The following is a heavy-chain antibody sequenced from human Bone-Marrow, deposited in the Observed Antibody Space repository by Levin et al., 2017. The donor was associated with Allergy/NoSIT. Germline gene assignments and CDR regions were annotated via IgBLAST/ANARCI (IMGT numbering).Heavy chain of an antibody. CDR1: GFTFSSYS. Sequence: GGSLRLSCAASGFTFSSYSMNWVRQAPGKGLEWVSSISSSSSYIYYADSVKGRFTISRDNAKNSLYLQMNSLRAEDTAVYYCARVGSYGYIPRDYYYGMDVWGQGTTVTVSS. V-gene: IGHV3-21*01. J-gene: IGHJ6*02. CDR3: ARVGSYGYIPRDYYYGMDV. CDR2: ISSSSSYI. D-gene: IGHD5-18*01.